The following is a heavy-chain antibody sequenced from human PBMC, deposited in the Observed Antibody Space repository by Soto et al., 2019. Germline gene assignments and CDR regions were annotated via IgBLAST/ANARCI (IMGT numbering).Heavy chain of an antibody. CDR1: GGSISSGGYC. Sequence: SETLSLTCTVSGGSISSGGYCWSWIRQHPGKGLEWIGYIYYSGSTYYNPSLKSRVTISVDTSKNQFSLKLSSVTAADTAVYYCARGSPMVYADPTHTPNWFDPWGQGTLVTVSS. D-gene: IGHD2-8*01. V-gene: IGHV4-31*03. CDR2: IYYSGST. J-gene: IGHJ5*02. CDR3: ARGSPMVYADPTHTPNWFDP.